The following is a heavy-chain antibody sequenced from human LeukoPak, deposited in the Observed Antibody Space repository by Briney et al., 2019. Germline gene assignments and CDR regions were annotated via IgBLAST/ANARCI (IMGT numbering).Heavy chain of an antibody. CDR1: GYSFSSYC. D-gene: IGHD3-10*01. J-gene: IGHJ4*02. V-gene: IGHV5-51*01. Sequence: GESLKISCKGSGYSFSSYCIGWVRQMPGKGLEWMGIIYPGDSDTRNSPSFQGQVTISADKSISTAYLQWSSLTASDTAMYYCARRGYFGSGSYYLDYWGQGTLVTVSS. CDR3: ARRGYFGSGSYYLDY. CDR2: IYPGDSDT.